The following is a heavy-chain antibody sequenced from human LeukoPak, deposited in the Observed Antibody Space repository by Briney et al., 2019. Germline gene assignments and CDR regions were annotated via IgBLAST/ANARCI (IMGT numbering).Heavy chain of an antibody. CDR1: GFTFSSYA. V-gene: IGHV3-23*01. Sequence: GGSLRLSCAASGFTFSSYAMSWVRQAPGKGLEWVSAISGSGGSTYYADSVKGRFTISRDNSKNTLYLQMNSLRAEDTAVYYCAKQGTPLLWFGEAFDYWGQGNLGNVSS. CDR3: AKQGTPLLWFGEAFDY. CDR2: ISGSGGST. D-gene: IGHD3-10*01. J-gene: IGHJ4*01.